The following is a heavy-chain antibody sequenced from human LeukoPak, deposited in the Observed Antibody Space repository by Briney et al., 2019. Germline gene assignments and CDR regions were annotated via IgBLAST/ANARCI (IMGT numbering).Heavy chain of an antibody. J-gene: IGHJ4*02. D-gene: IGHD3-22*01. V-gene: IGHV1-69*13. Sequence: ASVKVSCKASGGTFNSDVFNWLRQAPGQGLEWIGGIIPIFGTTNFAENFQGRVTITADESTSTAYMELSNLRVEDTAVYYCARDRGYYYDSRGYYPFDSWGQGTLVTVSS. CDR3: ARDRGYYYDSRGYYPFDS. CDR2: IIPIFGTT. CDR1: GGTFNSDV.